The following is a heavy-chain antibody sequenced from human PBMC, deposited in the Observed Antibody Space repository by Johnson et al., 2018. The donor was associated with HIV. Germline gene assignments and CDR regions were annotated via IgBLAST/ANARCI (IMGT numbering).Heavy chain of an antibody. V-gene: IGHV3-20*04. CDR1: GFTFDDYG. D-gene: IGHD6-13*01. Sequence: VQLVESGGGVVQPGGSLRLSCAASGFTFDDYGMSWVRQDPGKGLAWVSGISGSGGSTYYADSVKGRFTISRDNAKNSLYLQMKSLRAEDTAVYYCARYSSSSRDTFDIWGQGTMVTVSS. CDR2: ISGSGGST. CDR3: ARYSSSSRDTFDI. J-gene: IGHJ3*02.